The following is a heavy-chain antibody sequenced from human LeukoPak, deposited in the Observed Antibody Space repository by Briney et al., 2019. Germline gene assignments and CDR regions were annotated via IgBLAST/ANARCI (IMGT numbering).Heavy chain of an antibody. CDR1: GFTFSTYS. V-gene: IGHV3-21*01. Sequence: GGSLRLSCAASGFTFSTYSMNWVRQAPGKGLEWVASIRSSSSYIQYADSVKGRFTISRDNSKSTLYLQMNSLRAEDTAVYYCARGLMIRGVADYWGQGTLVTVSS. D-gene: IGHD3-10*01. J-gene: IGHJ4*02. CDR3: ARGLMIRGVADY. CDR2: IRSSSSYI.